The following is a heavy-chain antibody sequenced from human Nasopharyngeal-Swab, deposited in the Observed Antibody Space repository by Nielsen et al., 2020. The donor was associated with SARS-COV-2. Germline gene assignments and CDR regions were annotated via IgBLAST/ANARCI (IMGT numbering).Heavy chain of an antibody. J-gene: IGHJ4*02. Sequence: LSLTCAASGFTFSSYGMHWVRQAPGKGLEWVAVISCDGSNKYYADSVKGRFTISRDNSKNTLYLQMNSLRAEDTAVYYCAKLGGNSDGSYFDYWGQGTLVTVSS. V-gene: IGHV3-30*18. CDR3: AKLGGNSDGSYFDY. CDR2: ISCDGSNK. CDR1: GFTFSSYG. D-gene: IGHD4-23*01.